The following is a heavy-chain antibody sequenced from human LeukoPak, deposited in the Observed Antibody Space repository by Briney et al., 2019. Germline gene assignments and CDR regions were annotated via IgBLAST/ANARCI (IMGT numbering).Heavy chain of an antibody. J-gene: IGHJ4*02. V-gene: IGHV3-7*01. CDR1: GFTFSSYW. CDR3: ARVRGAVAGSARDHFDY. D-gene: IGHD6-19*01. CDR2: IKQDGSEK. Sequence: GGSLRLSCAASGFTFSSYWMSWVRQAPGKGLEWVANIKQDGSEKYYVDSVKGRFTISRDNAKNSLYLQMNSLRAEDTAVYYCARVRGAVAGSARDHFDYWGQGTQVTVSS.